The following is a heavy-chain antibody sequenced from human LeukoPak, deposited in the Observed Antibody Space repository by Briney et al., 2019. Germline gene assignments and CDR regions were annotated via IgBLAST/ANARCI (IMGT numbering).Heavy chain of an antibody. D-gene: IGHD6-13*01. J-gene: IGHJ5*02. V-gene: IGHV1-2*02. CDR1: GYTFTGYN. CDR2: INPKSGGT. CDR3: ARPSSSSWYGFDP. Sequence: ASVKVSCKASGYTFTGYNVHWVRQAPGQGLEWMGWINPKSGGTNYAQKFQGRVTMTRDTSISTAYMDLSSLKSDDTAVYYCARPSSSSWYGFDPWGQGTLVTVSS.